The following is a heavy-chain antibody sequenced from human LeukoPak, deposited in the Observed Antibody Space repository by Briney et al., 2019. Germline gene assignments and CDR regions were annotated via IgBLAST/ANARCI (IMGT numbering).Heavy chain of an antibody. Sequence: GGSLRLSCAASGFTFSSYAMSWVRQAPGKGLEWVAVISYDGSNKYYADSVKGRFTISRDNSKNTLYLQMNSLRAEDTAVYYCAKDRLYYYDSSGYYFPSYFDYWGQGTLVTVSS. V-gene: IGHV3-30*18. CDR2: ISYDGSNK. J-gene: IGHJ4*02. D-gene: IGHD3-22*01. CDR3: AKDRLYYYDSSGYYFPSYFDY. CDR1: GFTFSSYA.